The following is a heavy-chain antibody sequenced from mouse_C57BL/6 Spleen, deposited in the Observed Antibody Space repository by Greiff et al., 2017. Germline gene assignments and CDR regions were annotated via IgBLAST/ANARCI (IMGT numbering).Heavy chain of an antibody. J-gene: IGHJ1*03. CDR2: ISNLAYSI. Sequence: EVQLMESGGGLVQPGGSLKLSCAASGFTFSDYGMAWVRQAPRQGPEWVAFISNLAYSIYYADTVTGRFTISRENAKNTLYLEMSSLRSEDTAMYYCARGGLLRERYFDVWGTGTTVTVSS. D-gene: IGHD1-1*01. CDR1: GFTFSDYG. CDR3: ARGGLLRERYFDV. V-gene: IGHV5-15*01.